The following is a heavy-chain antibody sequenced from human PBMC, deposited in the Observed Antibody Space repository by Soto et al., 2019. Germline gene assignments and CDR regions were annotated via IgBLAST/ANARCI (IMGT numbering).Heavy chain of an antibody. Sequence: PSETLSLTCTVSGGSISSGGYYWSWIRQHPGKGLEWIGYIYYSGSTYYNPSLKSRVTISVDTSKNQFSLKLSSVTAADTAVYYCARGVKGPAMDVWGQGTTVTVSS. CDR2: IYYSGST. CDR3: ARGVKGPAMDV. CDR1: GGSISSGGYY. J-gene: IGHJ6*02. D-gene: IGHD2-21*01. V-gene: IGHV4-31*03.